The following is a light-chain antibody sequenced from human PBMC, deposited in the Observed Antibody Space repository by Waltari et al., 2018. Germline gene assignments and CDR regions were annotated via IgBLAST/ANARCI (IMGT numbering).Light chain of an antibody. Sequence: IQLNQSPSSLSASVGVRVTITCRASQGISDYLAWYQQKPGKAPKLLIYAASTLQSGVPSRFSSSGSGTDFTLTLSSLQPEDFATYYCQLLNSAQWTFGQGTKVEIK. CDR2: AAS. CDR3: QLLNSAQWT. CDR1: QGISDY. V-gene: IGKV1-9*01. J-gene: IGKJ1*01.